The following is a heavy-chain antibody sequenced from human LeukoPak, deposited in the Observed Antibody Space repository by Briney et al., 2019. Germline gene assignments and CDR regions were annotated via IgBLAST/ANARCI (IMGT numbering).Heavy chain of an antibody. V-gene: IGHV3-30*04. J-gene: IGHJ3*02. CDR2: ISYDAKNN. Sequence: GQSLRLSCAASGFTFSDYAMHWVREAPGNGLEWVTVISYDAKNNYYADSVKGRFTISRDNSKNTLYLQMNSLRGEDTAVYYCARGDSTGGRKPFDIWGQGTMVTVSS. CDR1: GFTFSDYA. CDR3: ARGDSTGGRKPFDI. D-gene: IGHD2-15*01.